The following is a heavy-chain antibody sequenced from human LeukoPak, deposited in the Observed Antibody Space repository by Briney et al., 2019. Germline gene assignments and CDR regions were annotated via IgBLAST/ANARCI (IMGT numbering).Heavy chain of an antibody. CDR2: ISSSSSCI. CDR1: GFTFSSYS. Sequence: GGSLRLSCAASGFTFSSYSMNWVRQAPGKGLEWVSSISSSSSCIYYADSVKGRFTISRDNAKNSLYLQMNSLRAEDTAVYYCATSAMAPYYFDYWGQGTLVTVSS. J-gene: IGHJ4*02. D-gene: IGHD5-18*01. CDR3: ATSAMAPYYFDY. V-gene: IGHV3-21*01.